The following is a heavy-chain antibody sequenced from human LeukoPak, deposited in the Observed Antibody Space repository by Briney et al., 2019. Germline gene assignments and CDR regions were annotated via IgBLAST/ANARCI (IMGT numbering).Heavy chain of an antibody. V-gene: IGHV4-4*07. Sequence: SETLSLTCTVPGGSISSYYWSWIRQPAGKGLEWIGRIYTSGSTNYNPSLKSRVTMSVDTSKNQFSLKLSSVTAADTAVYYCAREGYSYGYRGVDYWGQGTLVTVSS. D-gene: IGHD5-18*01. J-gene: IGHJ4*02. CDR2: IYTSGST. CDR3: AREGYSYGYRGVDY. CDR1: GGSISSYY.